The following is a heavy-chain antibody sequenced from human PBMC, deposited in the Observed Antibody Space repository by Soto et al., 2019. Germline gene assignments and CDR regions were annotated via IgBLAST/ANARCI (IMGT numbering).Heavy chain of an antibody. CDR2: ISSSSTI. CDR1: GFTFSSYS. CDR3: ARTKTSRYSYGNPNDY. V-gene: IGHV3-48*02. Sequence: SGGSLRLSCAASGFTFSSYSMNWVRQAPGKGLEWVSYISSSSTIYYASSVKGRFTISSDNAKNSLYLQMNSLRDEDTAVYYCARTKTSRYSYGNPNDYWGQGTLVTVSS. D-gene: IGHD5-18*01. J-gene: IGHJ4*02.